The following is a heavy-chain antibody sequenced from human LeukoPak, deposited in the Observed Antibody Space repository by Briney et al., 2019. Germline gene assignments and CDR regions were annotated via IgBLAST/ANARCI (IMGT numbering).Heavy chain of an antibody. V-gene: IGHV1-69*05. Sequence: SVKVSCKASGGTFSSYAISWVRQAPGQGLEWMGGIIPIFCTANYAQKFQLRVTSTTDDSTSPTYMELSSLRSEDTAVYYCARVVGGPPKRAIHHYYYYCMDVWGKGTTVTVSS. CDR2: IIPIFCTA. J-gene: IGHJ6*03. D-gene: IGHD2-15*01. CDR1: GGTFSSYA. CDR3: ARVVGGPPKRAIHHYYYYCMDV.